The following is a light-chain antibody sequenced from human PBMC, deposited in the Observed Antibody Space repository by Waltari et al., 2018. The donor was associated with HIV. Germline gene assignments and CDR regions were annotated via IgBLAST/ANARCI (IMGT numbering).Light chain of an antibody. Sequence: SALTQPASVSGSPGQSITISCTGTSRDVGGYNYVPWYQQHPGKAPKLMIYDVSNRPSGVSNRFSGSKSGNTASLTISGLQAEDEADYYCSSYTSSSTFYVVFGGGTKLTVL. CDR2: DVS. V-gene: IGLV2-14*01. J-gene: IGLJ2*01. CDR3: SSYTSSSTFYVV. CDR1: SRDVGGYNY.